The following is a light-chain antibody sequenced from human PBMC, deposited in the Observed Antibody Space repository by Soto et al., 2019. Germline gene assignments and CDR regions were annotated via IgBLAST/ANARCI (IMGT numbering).Light chain of an antibody. J-gene: IGKJ2*01. CDR3: QHYNNWPYT. CDR1: QSVSSN. Sequence: EIVMTQSPATLSVSPGERATLSCRASQSVSSNLAWYQQKPGQAPRLLIYGASTRATGIPARFSGSGSGTEFTLNISSLQSEDFAVYYCQHYNNWPYTFGQGTKLEIK. V-gene: IGKV3-15*01. CDR2: GAS.